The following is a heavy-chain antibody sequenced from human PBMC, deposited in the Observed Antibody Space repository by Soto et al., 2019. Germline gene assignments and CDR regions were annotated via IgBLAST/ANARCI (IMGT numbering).Heavy chain of an antibody. CDR1: CGSISSSNW. V-gene: IGHV3-53*04. Sequence: LTCAVSCGSISSSNWWSWVRQAPGKGLEWVSVIYSGGSTYYADSVKGRFTISRHNSKNTLYLQMNSLRAEDTAVYYCVREAGTSTDFWGQGTLVTVSS. CDR3: VREAGTSTDF. J-gene: IGHJ4*02. D-gene: IGHD1-1*01. CDR2: IYSGGST.